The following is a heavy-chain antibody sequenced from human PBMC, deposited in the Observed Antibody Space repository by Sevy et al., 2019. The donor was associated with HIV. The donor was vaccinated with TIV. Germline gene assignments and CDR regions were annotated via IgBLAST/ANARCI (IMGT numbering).Heavy chain of an antibody. CDR1: GFTFSSFW. V-gene: IGHV3-7*01. J-gene: IGHJ4*02. D-gene: IGHD1-1*01. Sequence: GGSLRLSCAASGFTFSSFWMYWVRQAPGKGLEWVANIKQDGSEKYYVHSVKGRFTISRDNAKNSLYLQMNSLRAEDTAVHYCAREIGGGNSFWGQGTLVTVSS. CDR3: AREIGGGNSF. CDR2: IKQDGSEK.